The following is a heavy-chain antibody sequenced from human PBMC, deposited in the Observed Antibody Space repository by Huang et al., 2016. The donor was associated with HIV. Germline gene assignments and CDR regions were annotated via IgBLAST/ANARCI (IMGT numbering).Heavy chain of an antibody. Sequence: EVQLVESGGGLVKPGGSLRLSCVVSGFTFSDAWMNWGSQAQGKGLDVVGRVKSESRGGTADYTAPVKGRFTISRDDSSNTVYLHMNSLKTEDTAVYYCCTEHYLWGGYDQFYWGQGALVTVSS. V-gene: IGHV3-15*01. CDR2: VKSESRGGTA. CDR1: GFTFSDAW. J-gene: IGHJ4*02. D-gene: IGHD3-3*01. CDR3: CTEHYLWGGYDQFY.